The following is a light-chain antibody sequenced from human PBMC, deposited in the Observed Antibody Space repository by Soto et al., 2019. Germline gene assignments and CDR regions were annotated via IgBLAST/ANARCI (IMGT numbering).Light chain of an antibody. Sequence: EIVLTQSPGTLSLSPGERVTLSCRASESVSSNFLAWYQQKPGQAPRLLIYGASSRAAGISDRFSGSGSGTDFTLTINRVEPEDFALYYCHQYGSPDTFGQGTKLEIK. J-gene: IGKJ2*01. CDR2: GAS. V-gene: IGKV3-20*01. CDR3: HQYGSPDT. CDR1: ESVSSNF.